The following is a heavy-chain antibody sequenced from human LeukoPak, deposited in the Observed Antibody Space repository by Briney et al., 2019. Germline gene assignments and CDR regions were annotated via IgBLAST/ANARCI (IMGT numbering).Heavy chain of an antibody. CDR3: ARDPVAGTSSFDY. Sequence: ASVKVSCKASGYTFTGYYMHWVRQAPGQGLEWMGRINPNSGGTNYAQKLQGRVTMTTDTSTSTAYMELRSLRSDDTAVYYCARDPVAGTSSFDYWGQGTLVTVSS. CDR1: GYTFTGYY. J-gene: IGHJ4*02. CDR2: INPNSGGT. D-gene: IGHD6-19*01. V-gene: IGHV1-2*06.